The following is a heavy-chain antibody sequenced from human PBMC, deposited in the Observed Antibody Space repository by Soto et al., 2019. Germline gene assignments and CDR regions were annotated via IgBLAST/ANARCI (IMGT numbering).Heavy chain of an antibody. V-gene: IGHV4-4*07. CDR3: ARDWGLHYYGSGGS. D-gene: IGHD3-10*01. Sequence: ETLSLTCTVSGGSISSYYWSWIRQPAGKGLEWIGHIYSSGSTNYNPSLKSRVTMSVDTSKNQFSLKLSSVTAADTAMYYCARDWGLHYYGSGGSWGQGILVTVSS. J-gene: IGHJ5*02. CDR2: IYSSGST. CDR1: GGSISSYY.